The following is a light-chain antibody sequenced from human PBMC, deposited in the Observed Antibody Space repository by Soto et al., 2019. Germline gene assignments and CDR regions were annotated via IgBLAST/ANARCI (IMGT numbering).Light chain of an antibody. CDR2: GAS. J-gene: IGKJ1*01. CDR1: QTIMSNY. V-gene: IGKV3-20*01. Sequence: ETVLTQSPGTLSLSPGERATLSCRASQTIMSNYLAWYRQTPGQAPRPLIYGASNRATGIADRFSGSGSGTDFTLIISRLEPEDFALYYCQQYGSSPWTFGQGTKVEIK. CDR3: QQYGSSPWT.